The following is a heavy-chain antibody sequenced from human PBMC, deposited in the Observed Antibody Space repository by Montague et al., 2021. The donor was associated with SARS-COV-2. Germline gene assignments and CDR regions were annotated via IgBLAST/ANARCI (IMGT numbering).Heavy chain of an antibody. CDR2: IFQSGTT. J-gene: IGHJ6*02. D-gene: IGHD3-3*01. Sequence: SETLSLTCTLSGYSISDGYSWVWIRQRPGKGLEWIGNIFQSGTTXYNPCLERRSTMSVDTSKNQFSLKLSSVTAADTAVYYCAREHWENYYDFWSGTNLASDYPYYGMDVWGQGTTVTVSS. CDR1: GYSISDGYS. CDR3: AREHWENYYDFWSGTNLASDYPYYGMDV. V-gene: IGHV4-38-2*02.